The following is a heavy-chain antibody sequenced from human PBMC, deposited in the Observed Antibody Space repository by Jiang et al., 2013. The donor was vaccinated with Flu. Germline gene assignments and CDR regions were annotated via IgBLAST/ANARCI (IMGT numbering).Heavy chain of an antibody. D-gene: IGHD2-15*01. CDR1: GFTFSGFP. V-gene: IGHV3-73*01. CDR3: TSGPIEMGGSNVDY. CDR2: IRSKTNNYAT. J-gene: IGHJ4*02. Sequence: GLVQPGGSLKISCAGSGFTFSGFPVHWVRQASGKGLEWVGRIRSKTNNYATGYAESVKGRFTISRDDSKSTAYLEMTSLKTEDTAVYYCTSGPIEMGGSNVDYWGQGTLVTVSS.